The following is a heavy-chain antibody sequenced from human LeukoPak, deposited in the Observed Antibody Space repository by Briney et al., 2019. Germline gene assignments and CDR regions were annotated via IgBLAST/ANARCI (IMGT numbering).Heavy chain of an antibody. CDR2: FDPEDGET. Sequence: ASVNVSCKVSGYTLTELSMHWVRQAPGKGLEWVGGFDPEDGETIYAQKFQGRVTMTEDTSTDTAYMELSSLRSEDTAVYYCATPGVVGATIFDYWGQGTLVTVSS. CDR1: GYTLTELS. J-gene: IGHJ4*02. D-gene: IGHD1-26*01. V-gene: IGHV1-24*01. CDR3: ATPGVVGATIFDY.